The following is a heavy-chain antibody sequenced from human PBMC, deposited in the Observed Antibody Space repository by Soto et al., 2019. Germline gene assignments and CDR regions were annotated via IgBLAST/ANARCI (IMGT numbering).Heavy chain of an antibody. J-gene: IGHJ4*02. V-gene: IGHV1-69*08. D-gene: IGHD6-13*01. Sequence: QVQLVQSGAEVKKPGSSVKVSCKASGGTFSSYTISWVRQAPGQGLEWMGRIIPILGIANYAQKFQGRVTITADKSTSTAYMELSSLRSEDTAVYYCARESGAAAGPFDYWGQGTLVTVSS. CDR1: GGTFSSYT. CDR3: ARESGAAAGPFDY. CDR2: IIPILGIA.